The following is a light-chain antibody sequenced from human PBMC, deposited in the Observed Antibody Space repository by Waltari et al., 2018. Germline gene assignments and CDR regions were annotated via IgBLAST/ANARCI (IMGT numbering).Light chain of an antibody. CDR1: TNHLGSYNS. CDR2: DVT. Sequence: SALTQPRSVSGSPGPSVTISCTGTTNHLGSYNSVYWYQQHPGKAPKLIILDVTKRPSGVPDRLSGSKSGNTASLTISGLRAEDEAEYYCCSYAGSYTWVFGGGTKLTVV. CDR3: CSYAGSYTWV. J-gene: IGLJ3*02. V-gene: IGLV2-11*01.